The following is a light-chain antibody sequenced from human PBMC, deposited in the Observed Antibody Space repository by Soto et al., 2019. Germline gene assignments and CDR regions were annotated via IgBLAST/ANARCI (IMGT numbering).Light chain of an antibody. CDR2: EGS. V-gene: IGLV2-23*01. Sequence: QSALTQPASVSGSPGQSITLSCTRTSSGVENYNLVSWYQHRPGKAPKLIIYEGSQRPSGVSDRFSGSKSCNTASLTISGLRAEDEADYYCSSYAGAVVFGGGTKLTVL. J-gene: IGLJ2*01. CDR3: SSYAGAVV. CDR1: SSGVENYNL.